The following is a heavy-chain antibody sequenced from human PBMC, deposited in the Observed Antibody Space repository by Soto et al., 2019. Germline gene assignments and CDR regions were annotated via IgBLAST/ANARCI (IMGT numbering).Heavy chain of an antibody. CDR1: CSALSRGNYY. CDR3: ARLRIATNNYKWFDP. J-gene: IGHJ5*02. D-gene: IGHD2-21*01. V-gene: IGHV4-31*03. CDR2: IYVTGAV. Sequence: TLSLTCIVSCSALSRGNYYWSWIRQVPGKGLEWIGHIYVTGAVDYNPSLTDRITISQDTSERQFSLNLRLVTAADTAVYYCARLRIATNNYKWFDPWGQGTLVTVSS.